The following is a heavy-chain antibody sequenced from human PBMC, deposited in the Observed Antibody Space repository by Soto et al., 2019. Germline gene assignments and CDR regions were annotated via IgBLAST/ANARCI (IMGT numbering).Heavy chain of an antibody. CDR1: GGSISSGNSY. J-gene: IGHJ5*02. V-gene: IGHV4-31*03. D-gene: IGHD6-6*01. CDR3: ASYSSSSRWFDP. CDR2: IHYSGST. Sequence: SETLSLTCTVSGGSISSGNSYWSWIRQHPGKGLEWIGYIHYSGSTYYDPSLKSRVTISVDTSKNQFSLKLSSVTAADTAVYYCASYSSSSRWFDPWGQGTLVTVSS.